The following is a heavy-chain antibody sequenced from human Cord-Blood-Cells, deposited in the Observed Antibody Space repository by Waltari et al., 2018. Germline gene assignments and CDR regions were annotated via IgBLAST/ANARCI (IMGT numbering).Heavy chain of an antibody. D-gene: IGHD2-2*01. CDR1: GFTFSSYW. CDR3: ARSRFDIVVVPAVYYFDY. Sequence: EVQLVESGGGLVQPGGSLRLSCAASGFTFSSYWMSWVRQAPGKGLEWVANIKQDGSEKYYVDSVKGRFTISRDNAKNSLYLQMNSLRAEDTAVYYCARSRFDIVVVPAVYYFDYWGQGTLVTVSS. CDR2: IKQDGSEK. V-gene: IGHV3-7*01. J-gene: IGHJ4*02.